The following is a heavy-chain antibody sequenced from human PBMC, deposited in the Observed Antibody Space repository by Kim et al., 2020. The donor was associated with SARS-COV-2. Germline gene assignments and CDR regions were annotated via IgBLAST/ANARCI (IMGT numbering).Heavy chain of an antibody. CDR1: GGTFSSYA. J-gene: IGHJ6*02. Sequence: SVKVSCKASGGTFSSYAISWVRQAPGQGLEWMGGIIPIFGTANYAQKFQGRVTITADESTSTAYMELSSLRSEDTAVYYCASQRVVRGAYYYYGMDVWGQGTTVTVSS. CDR2: IIPIFGTA. V-gene: IGHV1-69*13. D-gene: IGHD3-10*01. CDR3: ASQRVVRGAYYYYGMDV.